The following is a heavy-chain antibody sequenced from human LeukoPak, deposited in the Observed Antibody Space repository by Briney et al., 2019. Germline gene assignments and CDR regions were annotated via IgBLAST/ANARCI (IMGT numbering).Heavy chain of an antibody. CDR3: ARDLPYNYDILTGYFRWFDP. V-gene: IGHV4-39*07. D-gene: IGHD3-9*01. Sequence: SETLSLTCTVSGGSISSSSYYWGWIRQPPGKGLEWIGEINHSGSTNYNPSLKSRVTISVDTSKNQFSLKLSSVTAADTAVYYCARDLPYNYDILTGYFRWFDPWGQGALVTVSS. CDR2: INHSGST. CDR1: GGSISSSSYY. J-gene: IGHJ5*02.